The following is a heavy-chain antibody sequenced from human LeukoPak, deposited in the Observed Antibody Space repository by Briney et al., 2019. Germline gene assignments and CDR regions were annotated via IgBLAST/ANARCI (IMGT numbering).Heavy chain of an antibody. Sequence: PSETLSLTCTVSGGSISSGSYYWSWIRQPAGKGLEWIGRIYTSGSTNYNPSLKSRVTISVDTPKNQFSLKLSSVTAADTAVYYCARDREDGYGGPISWGQGTLVTVSS. V-gene: IGHV4-61*02. CDR2: IYTSGST. J-gene: IGHJ5*02. D-gene: IGHD5-24*01. CDR3: ARDREDGYGGPIS. CDR1: GGSISSGSYY.